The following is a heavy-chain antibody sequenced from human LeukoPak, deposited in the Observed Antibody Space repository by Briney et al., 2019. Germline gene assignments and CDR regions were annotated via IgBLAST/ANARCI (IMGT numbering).Heavy chain of an antibody. CDR1: GFTFRTYW. J-gene: IGHJ3*01. Sequence: PGGSLRLSCAASGFTFRTYWMSWIRQAPGKEPEWVADINQDGGEKYYLQSVRGRFTVSRDSAQNAAFLQMTNLRADDTAVYYCARWKMELQRNAFDFWGQGTVVTVSS. D-gene: IGHD1-26*01. V-gene: IGHV3-7*01. CDR2: INQDGGEK. CDR3: ARWKMELQRNAFDF.